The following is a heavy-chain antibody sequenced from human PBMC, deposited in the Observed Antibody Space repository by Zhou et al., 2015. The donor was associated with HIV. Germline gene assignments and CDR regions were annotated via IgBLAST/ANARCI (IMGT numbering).Heavy chain of an antibody. Sequence: QVQLVQSGAEVKKPGSSVKVSCKASGGTFSSYAISWVRQAPGQGLEWMGGIIPIFGTANYAQKFQGRVTITADESTSTAYMELSSLRSEDTAVYYCARSHRRAKERITMIVVVMKDAFDIWGQGDNGHRLF. CDR2: IIPIFGTA. D-gene: IGHD3-22*01. CDR3: ARSHRRAKERITMIVVVMKDAFDI. CDR1: GGTFSSYA. J-gene: IGHJ3*02. V-gene: IGHV1-69*01.